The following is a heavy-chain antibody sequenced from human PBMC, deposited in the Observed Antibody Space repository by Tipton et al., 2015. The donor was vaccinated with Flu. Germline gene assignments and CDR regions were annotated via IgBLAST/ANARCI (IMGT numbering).Heavy chain of an antibody. CDR2: IYYSGST. J-gene: IGHJ1*01. CDR1: GGSISSYY. CDR3: ARHGCGGGSCPFQH. Sequence: TLSLTCTVSGGSISSYYWSWIRQPPGKGLEWIGYIYYSGSTNYNPSLKSRVTISVDTSKNQFSLKLSSVTAADTAVYYCARHGCGGGSCPFQHWGLGTLVTVSP. V-gene: IGHV4-59*08. D-gene: IGHD2-15*01.